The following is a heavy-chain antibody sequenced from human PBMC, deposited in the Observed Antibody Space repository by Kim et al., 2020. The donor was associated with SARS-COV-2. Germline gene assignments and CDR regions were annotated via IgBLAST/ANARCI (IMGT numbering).Heavy chain of an antibody. CDR1: GGSISNSSYH. D-gene: IGHD3-10*01. Sequence: SETLSLTCTVSGGSISNSSYHWDWIRQPPGKGLEWIGSIYYSGSTYYNPSLKSRVTISVDTSKNQFSLKLSSVTAADTAVYYCARLERRHYYKNPTNNWFDPWGQGTLVTVSS. V-gene: IGHV4-39*01. CDR3: ARLERRHYYKNPTNNWFDP. J-gene: IGHJ5*02. CDR2: IYYSGST.